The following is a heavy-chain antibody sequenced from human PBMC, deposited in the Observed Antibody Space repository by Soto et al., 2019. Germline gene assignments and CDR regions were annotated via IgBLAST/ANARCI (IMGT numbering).Heavy chain of an antibody. V-gene: IGHV4-31*03. CDR2: IYYSGSS. CDR1: GDSISSDGYY. Sequence: PSETLSLTCTVSGDSISSDGYYGSWMRQHPGKGLEWIGYIYYSGSSYYNPSLKSRVTISVDASKNQFSLKLSSVTAADTAVYYCARVSYGMDVWGQGTTVSVSS. J-gene: IGHJ6*02. CDR3: ARVSYGMDV.